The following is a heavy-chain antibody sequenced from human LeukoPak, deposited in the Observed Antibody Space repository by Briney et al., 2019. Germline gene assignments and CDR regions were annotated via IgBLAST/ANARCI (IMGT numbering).Heavy chain of an antibody. V-gene: IGHV4-4*02. CDR3: ARGRYGANDAFDI. CDR2: IYHSGST. Sequence: SSETLSLTCAVSGGSISSSNWWSWVRQPPGKGLEWIGEIYHSGSTNYNPSLKSRVTISVDKSKNQFSLKLSSVTAADTAVYYCARGRYGANDAFDIWGQGTMVTVSS. CDR1: GGSISSSNW. J-gene: IGHJ3*02. D-gene: IGHD4-17*01.